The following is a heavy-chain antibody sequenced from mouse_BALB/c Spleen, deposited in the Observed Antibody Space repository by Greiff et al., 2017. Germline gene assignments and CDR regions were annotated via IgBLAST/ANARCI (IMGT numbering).Heavy chain of an antibody. J-gene: IGHJ4*01. D-gene: IGHD2-14*01. V-gene: IGHV14-3*02. CDR2: IDPANGNT. Sequence: VQLQQSGAELVKPGASVKLSCTASGFNIKDTYMHWVKQRPEQGLEWIGRIDPANGNTKYDPKFQGKATITADTSSNTAYLQLSSLTSEDTAVYYCAYYRYDGGYAMDDWGQGTSVTVSS. CDR3: AYYRYDGGYAMDD. CDR1: GFNIKDTY.